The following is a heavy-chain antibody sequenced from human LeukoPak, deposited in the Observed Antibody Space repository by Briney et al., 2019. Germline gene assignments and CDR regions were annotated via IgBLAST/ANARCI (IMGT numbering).Heavy chain of an antibody. CDR1: GGSISSYY. CDR3: ARDRRYDYVWGSYRPDAFDI. V-gene: IGHV4-59*01. CDR2: IYYSGST. D-gene: IGHD3-16*02. J-gene: IGHJ3*02. Sequence: TSETLSLTCTVSGGSISSYYWSWVRQPPGKGLEWIGYIYYSGSTNYNPSLKSRVTISVDTSKNQFSLKLSSVTAADTAVYYCARDRRYDYVWGSYRPDAFDIWGQGTMVTVSS.